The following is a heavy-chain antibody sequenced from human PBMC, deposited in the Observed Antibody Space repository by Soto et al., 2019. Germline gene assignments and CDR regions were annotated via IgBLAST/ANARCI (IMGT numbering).Heavy chain of an antibody. CDR3: AREYYYERSGFSYYYGMDV. V-gene: IGHV3-11*01. Sequence: QVQLVESGGGLVKPGGSLRLSCAASGFTFSDYYMSWIRQAPGKGLEWVAYISSSGSTIYYADSVKGRFTISRDNSKNTLYLQMNSLRADDTAVYYCAREYYYERSGFSYYYGMDVWGQGTTVTVSS. CDR2: ISSSGSTI. CDR1: GFTFSDYY. D-gene: IGHD3-22*01. J-gene: IGHJ6*02.